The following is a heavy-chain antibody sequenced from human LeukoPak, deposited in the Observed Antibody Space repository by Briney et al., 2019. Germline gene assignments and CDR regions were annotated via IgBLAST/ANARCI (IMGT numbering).Heavy chain of an antibody. CDR3: ARDVRADAVDI. Sequence: GASVTVSCKASGYTFTGYYMHWVRQAPGQGLELMGLINPNSGGTNYAQKFQGSVTMNRDTSISTAYMRLSRLRSDDTAVYYCARDVRADAVDIWGQRTMVTVSS. V-gene: IGHV1-2*02. CDR2: INPNSGGT. J-gene: IGHJ3*02. CDR1: GYTFTGYY.